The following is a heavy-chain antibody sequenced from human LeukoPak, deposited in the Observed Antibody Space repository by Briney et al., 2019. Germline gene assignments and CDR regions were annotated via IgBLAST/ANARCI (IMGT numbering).Heavy chain of an antibody. CDR3: ARLYYYDSSGYWFYYFDH. Sequence: AETLSLTCTVSGCSFSSHYWSWIRQPPGKGLEWMGYIYYIGSTNYNPSLKRRVTISLDTSKNQFSLRLSSVTAADTGVYYCARLYYYDSSGYWFYYFDHWGQGTLVTVSS. CDR1: GCSFSSHY. V-gene: IGHV4-59*11. D-gene: IGHD3-22*01. CDR2: IYYIGST. J-gene: IGHJ4*02.